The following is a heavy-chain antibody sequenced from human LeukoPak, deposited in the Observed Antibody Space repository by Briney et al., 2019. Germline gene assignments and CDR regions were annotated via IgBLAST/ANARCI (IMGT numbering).Heavy chain of an antibody. Sequence: PGGSLRLSCAASGFNFSIYSMNWVRQAPGKGLEWVSSISSSSSYIYYADSVKGRFTISRDNAKNSLYLQMNSLRAEDTAVYYCARPRFGELPDYWGQGTLVTVSS. CDR2: ISSSSSYI. D-gene: IGHD3-10*01. V-gene: IGHV3-21*01. CDR3: ARPRFGELPDY. J-gene: IGHJ4*02. CDR1: GFNFSIYS.